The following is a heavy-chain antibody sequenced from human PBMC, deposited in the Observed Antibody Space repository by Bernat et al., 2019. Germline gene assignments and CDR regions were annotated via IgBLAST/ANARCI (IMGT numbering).Heavy chain of an antibody. CDR2: INQDGSET. Sequence: EVQLVESRGDLVQPGGSLRLSCAASGFIVNTNWMSWVRQAPGKGLEWVANINQDGSETDYVDSVRGRFAISRDNAKNSLFLQMNSLRVEDTAVYYCAVSPGPGTVDYWGPGTLVTVSS. CDR1: GFIVNTNW. J-gene: IGHJ4*02. V-gene: IGHV3-7*03. D-gene: IGHD1-1*01. CDR3: AVSPGPGTVDY.